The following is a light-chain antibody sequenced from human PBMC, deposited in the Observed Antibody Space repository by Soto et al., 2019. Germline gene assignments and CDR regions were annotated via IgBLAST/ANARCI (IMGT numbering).Light chain of an antibody. CDR1: QSVNSY. CDR3: QQRSKWPLT. J-gene: IGKJ4*01. CDR2: DAS. V-gene: IGKV3-11*01. Sequence: EIVLTQSPATLSLSPGERATLSCRASQSVNSYLAWYQQKPGQAPRLLIYDASNRATGIPARFSGSGSGADFSLTFSSLEPEDLAVYYCQQRSKWPLTFGGGTKVDI.